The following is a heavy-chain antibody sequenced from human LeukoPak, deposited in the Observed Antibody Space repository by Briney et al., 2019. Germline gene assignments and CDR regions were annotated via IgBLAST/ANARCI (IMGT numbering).Heavy chain of an antibody. V-gene: IGHV1-46*01. CDR3: AREGIAARPFDY. J-gene: IGHJ4*02. Sequence: ASVKVSCKASGYTFTSYYMHWVRQAPGQGLEWMGIINPSGGSTSYAQKSQGRVTMTRDTSTSTVYMELSSLRSEDTAVYYCAREGIAARPFDYWGQGTLVTVSS. D-gene: IGHD6-6*01. CDR1: GYTFTSYY. CDR2: INPSGGST.